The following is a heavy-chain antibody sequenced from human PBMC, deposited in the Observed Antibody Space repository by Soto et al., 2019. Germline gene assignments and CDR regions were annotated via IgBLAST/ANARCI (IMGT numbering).Heavy chain of an antibody. CDR1: GGSIRSYY. J-gene: IGHJ4*02. CDR2: IYYSGST. CDR3: ARRSSGYDDPPFLDY. Sequence: PSETLRLTYTVAGGSIRSYYWSWIRQPPGKGLEWIGYIYYSGSTRYSPSFQGQVTISADKSISTAYLQWSSLKASDTAMYYCARRSSGYDDPPFLDYWGQGTLVTVSS. V-gene: IGHV4-59*12. D-gene: IGHD5-12*01.